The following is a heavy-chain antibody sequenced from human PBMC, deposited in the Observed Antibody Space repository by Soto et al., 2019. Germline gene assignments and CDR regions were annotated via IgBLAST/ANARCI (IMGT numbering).Heavy chain of an antibody. CDR2: ISSTSDYI. Sequence: GGSLRLSWAASGLDCSSYSMNWVRQDTGKGMEWVSSISSTSDYIYKADSVKGRFTISRDNAENSLFLQMHSLRAEDTAVYYCARTHYQLPYDYWGQGTLVTVSS. D-gene: IGHD2-2*01. CDR1: GLDCSSYS. CDR3: ARTHYQLPYDY. V-gene: IGHV3-21*01. J-gene: IGHJ4*02.